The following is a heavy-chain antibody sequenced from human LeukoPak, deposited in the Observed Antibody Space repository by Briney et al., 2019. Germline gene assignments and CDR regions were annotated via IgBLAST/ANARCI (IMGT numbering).Heavy chain of an antibody. Sequence: QPGGSLRLSCAASGFAFSGYGMHWVRQAPGKGLEWVTYIAYDGSDEFYADSVRGRFTISRDNSKNTLYVQMNSLRVEDTAMYYCVAIAVAGQFYWGQGTLVTVSS. V-gene: IGHV3-30*02. CDR2: IAYDGSDE. CDR1: GFAFSGYG. J-gene: IGHJ4*02. D-gene: IGHD6-19*01. CDR3: VAIAVAGQFY.